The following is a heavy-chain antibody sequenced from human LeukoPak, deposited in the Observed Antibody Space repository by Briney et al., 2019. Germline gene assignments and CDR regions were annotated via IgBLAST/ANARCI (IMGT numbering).Heavy chain of an antibody. CDR2: ISGSGGST. CDR3: ARGAALVTDKYFDY. Sequence: RGSLRLSCAASGFTFSSYAMSWVRQAPGKGLEWVSAISGSGGSTYYADSVKGRFTISRDNSKNTLYLQMNSLRAEDMAVYYCARGAALVTDKYFDYWGHGTLVTVSS. CDR1: GFTFSSYA. D-gene: IGHD5-18*01. V-gene: IGHV3-23*01. J-gene: IGHJ4*01.